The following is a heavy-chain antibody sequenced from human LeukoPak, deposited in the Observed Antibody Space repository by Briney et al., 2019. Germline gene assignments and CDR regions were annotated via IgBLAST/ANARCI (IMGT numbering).Heavy chain of an antibody. CDR1: GDSISSYY. Sequence: PSETLSLTCTVSGDSISSYYWSWIRQPAGKGLEWIGRIYTSGSTNYNPSLKSRVTMSVDTSKNQFSLKLSSVTAADTDVYYCERGIGEGDITFAGVIVDYWGQGTLVTVSS. D-gene: IGHD3-16*02. CDR2: IYTSGST. J-gene: IGHJ4*02. V-gene: IGHV4-4*07. CDR3: ERGIGEGDITFAGVIVDY.